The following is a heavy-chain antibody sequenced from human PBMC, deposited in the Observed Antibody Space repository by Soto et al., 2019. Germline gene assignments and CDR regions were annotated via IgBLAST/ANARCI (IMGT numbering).Heavy chain of an antibody. Sequence: PGGSLRLSCAASGFTFSDYYMSWIRQAPGKGLEWVSYISSSGSIIYYADSVKGRFTISRDNAKNSLYLQMNSLRAEDTAVYYCARDLGYYASDGYFDYWGQGTHVTVSS. J-gene: IGHJ4*02. V-gene: IGHV3-11*01. CDR3: ARDLGYYASDGYFDY. D-gene: IGHD3-22*01. CDR1: GFTFSDYY. CDR2: ISSSGSII.